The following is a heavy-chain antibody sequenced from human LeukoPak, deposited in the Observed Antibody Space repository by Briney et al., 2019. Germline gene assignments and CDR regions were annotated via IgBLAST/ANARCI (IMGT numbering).Heavy chain of an antibody. D-gene: IGHD2-2*01. CDR2: INPNSGGT. CDR1: GYTFTGYY. CDR3: AREGYCSSTSCYAGLSDAFDI. V-gene: IGHV1-2*02. J-gene: IGHJ3*02. Sequence: ASVKVSCKASGYTFTGYYMQWVRQAPGQGREWLGWINPNSGGTNYAQKFQGRVTMTGDTSISTAYMELSRLRSDDTAVYYCAREGYCSSTSCYAGLSDAFDIWGPGTMVTVSS.